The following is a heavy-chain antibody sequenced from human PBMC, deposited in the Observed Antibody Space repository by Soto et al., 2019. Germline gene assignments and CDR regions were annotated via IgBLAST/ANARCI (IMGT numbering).Heavy chain of an antibody. CDR1: GGSFSGYY. CDR2: INHSGST. D-gene: IGHD1-1*01. CDR3: ARSRWGDWSSPELDY. J-gene: IGHJ4*02. Sequence: SETLSLTCAVYGGSFSGYYWSWIRQPPGKGLEWIGEINHSGSTNYNPSLKSRVTISVDTSKNQFSLKLSSVTAADTAVYYCARSRWGDWSSPELDYWGQGTLVTVSS. V-gene: IGHV4-34*01.